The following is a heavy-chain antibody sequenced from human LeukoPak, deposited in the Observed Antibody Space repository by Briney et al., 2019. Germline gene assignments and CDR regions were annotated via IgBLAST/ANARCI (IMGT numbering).Heavy chain of an antibody. CDR3: ARRGADTGFDY. CDR2: INHSGST. CDR1: GGSFSGYY. Sequence: PSETLSLTCAVYGGSFSGYYWSWIRQAPGKGLEWIGEINHSGSTNYNSSLKSRVTISLDTSKNQFSLKLSSVTAADTAVYYCARRGADTGFDYWGQGTLVTVSS. D-gene: IGHD3-10*01. V-gene: IGHV4-34*01. J-gene: IGHJ4*02.